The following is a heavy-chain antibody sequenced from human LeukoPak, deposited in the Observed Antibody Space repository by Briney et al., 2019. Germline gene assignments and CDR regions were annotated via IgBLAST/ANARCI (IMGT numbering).Heavy chain of an antibody. CDR2: IYYSGST. CDR3: ARLSVSGNTVTNAFDI. D-gene: IGHD4-17*01. CDR1: GGSISSSSSY. Sequence: PSETLSLTSTVSGGSISSSSSYWGWIRQPPGKGLEWIGSIYYSGSTYYNPSLKSRVTISVDTSKNQFSLKLSSVTAADTAVYYCARLSVSGNTVTNAFDIWGQGTMVTVSS. J-gene: IGHJ3*02. V-gene: IGHV4-39*01.